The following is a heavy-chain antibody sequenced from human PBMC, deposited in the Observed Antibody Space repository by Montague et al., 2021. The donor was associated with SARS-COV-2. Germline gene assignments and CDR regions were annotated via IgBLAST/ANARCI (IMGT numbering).Heavy chain of an antibody. CDR1: GGSISSYY. D-gene: IGHD5-18*01. CDR2: IYYSGST. V-gene: IGHV4-59*08. Sequence: SETLSLTCTVSGGSISSYYWSWIRQPPGKGLERIGYIYYSGSTNYNPSLKSRVTISVDTSKNQFSLKLSSVTAADTAVYYCARRGYSYGYHAFDIWGQGTMVTVSS. CDR3: ARRGYSYGYHAFDI. J-gene: IGHJ3*02.